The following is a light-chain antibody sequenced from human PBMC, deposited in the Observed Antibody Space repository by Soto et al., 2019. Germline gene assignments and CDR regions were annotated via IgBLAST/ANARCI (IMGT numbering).Light chain of an antibody. J-gene: IGKJ2*01. V-gene: IGKV3-20*01. CDR1: QSVRNNS. CDR3: QQYSSSVVYT. CDR2: GAS. Sequence: EFVLTQSPGSMSLSPGESATLSCRASQSVRNNSLAWYQQIPGQAPRLLIYGASTRATGVPDRFSGSGSGTDFTLTISRLEPEDFAVYFCQQYSSSVVYTFGQGTKLEIK.